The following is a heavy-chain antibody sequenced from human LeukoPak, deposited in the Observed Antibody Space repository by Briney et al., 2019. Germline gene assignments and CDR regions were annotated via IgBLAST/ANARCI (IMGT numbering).Heavy chain of an antibody. J-gene: IGHJ1*01. Sequence: GGSLRLSCAVSAFTLSDYYMSWIRQAPGKGLEWDSYISSSGTTIYYADSVKGRFTISGDNTKNSLYLQMNSLRAEDTAVYYCARDGAAVTTHLGFFQHWGQGTLVTVSS. V-gene: IGHV3-11*01. CDR2: ISSSGTTI. D-gene: IGHD4-17*01. CDR1: AFTLSDYY. CDR3: ARDGAAVTTHLGFFQH.